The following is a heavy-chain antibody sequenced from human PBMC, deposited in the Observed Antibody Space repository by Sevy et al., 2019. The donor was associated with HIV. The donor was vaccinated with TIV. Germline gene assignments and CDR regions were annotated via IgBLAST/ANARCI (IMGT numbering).Heavy chain of an antibody. CDR2: ISHSDGST. Sequence: GGSLRLSCAASGFTFNSYDMSWVRQAPGKGLEWVSTISHSDGSTYYADSVKDRFTISRDNSKNTLYLQMNSLRDEDTAVYYCAKEGYFYYVDVWGKGTTVTVSS. J-gene: IGHJ6*03. V-gene: IGHV3-23*01. CDR1: GFTFNSYD. CDR3: AKEGYFYYVDV.